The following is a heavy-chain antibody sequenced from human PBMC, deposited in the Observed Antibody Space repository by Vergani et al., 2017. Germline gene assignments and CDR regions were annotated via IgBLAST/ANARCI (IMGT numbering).Heavy chain of an antibody. Sequence: QVQLVQSGAEVKKPVASVKVSCKASGYTFTGYYMHWVRQAPGQGLEWVGWINPNSGGTNYAQKFQGRVTMTRDTSISTAYRKLGRLRSDDTAVYYCASPYGSGTWDAFDIWGQGTMVTVSS. CDR3: ASPYGSGTWDAFDI. D-gene: IGHD3-10*01. V-gene: IGHV1-2*02. J-gene: IGHJ3*02. CDR1: GYTFTGYY. CDR2: INPNSGGT.